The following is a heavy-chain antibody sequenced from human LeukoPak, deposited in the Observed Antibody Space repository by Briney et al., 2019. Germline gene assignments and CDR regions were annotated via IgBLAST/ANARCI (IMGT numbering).Heavy chain of an antibody. CDR1: GFTLSNAW. CDR3: ARNSGWYGVS. V-gene: IGHV3-15*01. J-gene: IGHJ4*02. Sequence: GGSLRLSCAASGFTLSNAWMNWVRQAPGKGLEWVGLIKSKTNGETRDYAAPVKGRFTISRDDSDNTLYLQMNSLRPEDTAVYYCARNSGWYGVSWGQGTLVTVSS. D-gene: IGHD6-19*01. CDR2: IKSKTNGETR.